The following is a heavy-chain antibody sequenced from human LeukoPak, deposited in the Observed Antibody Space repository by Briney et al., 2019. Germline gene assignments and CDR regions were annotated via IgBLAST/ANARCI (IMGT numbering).Heavy chain of an antibody. V-gene: IGHV3-7*03. CDR2: IKQDGSER. D-gene: IGHD6-19*01. J-gene: IGHJ4*02. CDR1: GFTFSDFW. Sequence: GGSLRLSCAASGFTFSDFWMTWIRQLPGQGLEWVAHIKQDGSERKYVDSVKGRFAISRDNAKKSLYLQMNSLRAEDTAIYYCVRDVGWYRFDYWGQGALVTVSS. CDR3: VRDVGWYRFDY.